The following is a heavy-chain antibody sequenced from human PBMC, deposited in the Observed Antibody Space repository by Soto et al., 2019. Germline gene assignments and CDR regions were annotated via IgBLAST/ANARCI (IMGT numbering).Heavy chain of an antibody. V-gene: IGHV1-3*01. D-gene: IGHD3-10*01. CDR2: INAGNGNT. Sequence: ASVKVSCKASGYTFTSYAMHWVRQAPGQRLEWMGWINAGNGNTKYSQKFQGRVTITRDTSASTAYMELSSLRSEDTAVYYCASKSGVLPTPHLHYFDYCGQGTLVTVSS. CDR3: ASKSGVLPTPHLHYFDY. J-gene: IGHJ4*02. CDR1: GYTFTSYA.